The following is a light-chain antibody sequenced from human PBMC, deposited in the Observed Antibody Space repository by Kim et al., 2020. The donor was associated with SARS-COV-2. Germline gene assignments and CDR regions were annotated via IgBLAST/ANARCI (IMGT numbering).Light chain of an antibody. CDR1: QSVLYSSNNKNY. CDR2: WAS. CDR3: QQYYSTPLT. V-gene: IGKV4-1*01. Sequence: ATINCKSSQSVLYSSNNKNYLAWYQQKPVQPPKLLIYWASTRESWVPDRFSGSGSGTDFTLTISSLQAEDVAVYYCQQYYSTPLTFGGGTKVDIK. J-gene: IGKJ4*01.